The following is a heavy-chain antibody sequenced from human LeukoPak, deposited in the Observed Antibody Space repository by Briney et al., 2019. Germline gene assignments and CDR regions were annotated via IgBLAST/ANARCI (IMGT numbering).Heavy chain of an antibody. V-gene: IGHV1-8*03. CDR2: MNPNSGNT. CDR3: ARTSSDDFWRGNQGWFDP. J-gene: IGHJ5*02. Sequence: ASVKVSCKASGYTFTSYVINWVRQATGQGLEWMGWMNPNSGNTGYAQKLQGRVTITRNTSISTAYMELSSQRSEDSAVYYCARTSSDDFWRGNQGWFDPWGQGTLVTVSS. D-gene: IGHD3-3*01. CDR1: GYTFTSYV.